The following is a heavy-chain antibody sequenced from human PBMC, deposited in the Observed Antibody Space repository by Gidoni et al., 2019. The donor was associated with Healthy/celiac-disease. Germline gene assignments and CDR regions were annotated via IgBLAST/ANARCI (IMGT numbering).Heavy chain of an antibody. CDR1: GFTFGAYA. J-gene: IGHJ4*02. Sequence: EVQLVESGGGLVQPGRSLRLSCTASGFTFGAYAMSWFRQAPGKGLEWVGFIRSKAYGGTTEYAASVKGRFTISRDESKSIAYLQMNSLKTEDTAVYYCTREHYYGSGSFLGYFDYWGQGTLVTVSS. CDR2: IRSKAYGGTT. CDR3: TREHYYGSGSFLGYFDY. D-gene: IGHD3-10*01. V-gene: IGHV3-49*03.